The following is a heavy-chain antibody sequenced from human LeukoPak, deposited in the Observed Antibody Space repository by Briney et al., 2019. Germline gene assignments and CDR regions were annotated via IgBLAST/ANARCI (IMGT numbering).Heavy chain of an antibody. CDR3: ARDPPRTAFYGMDV. CDR1: GGSVSNYY. CDR2: IYYSGST. J-gene: IGHJ6*02. Sequence: SETLSLTCTVSGGSVSNYYWSWIRQPPGKGLEWIGYIYYSGSTNYNPSLKSRVTISVDTSKNQFSLKLSSVTAADTAVYYCARDPPRTAFYGMDVWGQGTTVTVSS. D-gene: IGHD1-14*01. V-gene: IGHV4-59*02.